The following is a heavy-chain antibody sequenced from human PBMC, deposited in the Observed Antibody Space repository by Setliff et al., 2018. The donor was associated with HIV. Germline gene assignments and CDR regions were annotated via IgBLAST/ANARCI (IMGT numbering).Heavy chain of an antibody. CDR3: AREHDSLTGYSFDF. D-gene: IGHD3-9*01. CDR2: ISAHSGYA. V-gene: IGHV1-18*01. CDR1: GYTLSTYG. J-gene: IGHJ4*02. Sequence: ASVKVSCKASGYTLSTYGISWVRQAPGQGLEWMGWISAHSGYAKSAQKFQGRVTMDTDTSTNTAYMELSSLRSEDTAVYYCAREHDSLTGYSFDFWGQGTLVTVS.